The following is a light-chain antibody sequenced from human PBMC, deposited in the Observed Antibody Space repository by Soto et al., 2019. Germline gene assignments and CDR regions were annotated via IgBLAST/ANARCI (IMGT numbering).Light chain of an antibody. Sequence: THSPSSLSASVVYIVTITFRSSQGIINYLAWYQQKPGQAPRLLIYGASTRATGIPARFSGSGSGTESTLTISSLQSEDFAVYYCQQYNNWPPINFGQGTRLEIK. CDR3: QQYNNWPPIN. CDR2: GAS. CDR1: QGIINY. V-gene: IGKV3-15*01. J-gene: IGKJ5*01.